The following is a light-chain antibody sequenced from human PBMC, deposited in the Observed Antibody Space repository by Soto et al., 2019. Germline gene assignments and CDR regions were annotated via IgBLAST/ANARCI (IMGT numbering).Light chain of an antibody. CDR1: QSVSNNY. Sequence: EIVLTTSPGTLSLSPGERATLSCRASQSVSNNYLACYQQKPGQAPRRLIYGASSRATGIPDRFSGSGSGTDFTLTISRLAPEDSAVYYCQQYGSSPTFGEGTKVDIK. J-gene: IGKJ4*01. CDR2: GAS. CDR3: QQYGSSPT. V-gene: IGKV3-20*01.